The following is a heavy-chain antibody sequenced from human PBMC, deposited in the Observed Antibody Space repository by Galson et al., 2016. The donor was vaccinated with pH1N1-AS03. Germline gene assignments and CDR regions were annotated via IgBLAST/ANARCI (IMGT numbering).Heavy chain of an antibody. D-gene: IGHD4-17*01. V-gene: IGHV3-15*01. CDR1: GFIFSNAW. CDR2: IKNRENGRTT. Sequence: SLRLSCAASGFIFSNAWMSWVRQAPGKGLEWVGLIKNRENGRTTDYAAPVKGRYTIERDNSKNTLNLQMNSLKTEDTAVYYCTTDDYGDHRGTGAGTKYAFDMWGQGTMVTVSS. CDR3: TTDDYGDHRGTGAGTKYAFDM. J-gene: IGHJ3*02.